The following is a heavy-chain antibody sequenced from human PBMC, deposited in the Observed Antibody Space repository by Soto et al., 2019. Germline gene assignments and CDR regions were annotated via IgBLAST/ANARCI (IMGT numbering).Heavy chain of an antibody. CDR2: ISPDNGHT. CDR3: ARVDIVVIPAAKDSSYYYYMDD. V-gene: IGHV1-18*01. Sequence: QVQLVQSGAEVKKPGASVKVSCKASGYSFTIYGISWVRQAPGQGLEWMGWISPDNGHTNYAQKLQGRVTMTTDTSTSTAYMELRSLRSDDTAVYYCARVDIVVIPAAKDSSYYYYMDDWGKWTTVTVSS. CDR1: GYSFTIYG. J-gene: IGHJ6*03. D-gene: IGHD2-2*01.